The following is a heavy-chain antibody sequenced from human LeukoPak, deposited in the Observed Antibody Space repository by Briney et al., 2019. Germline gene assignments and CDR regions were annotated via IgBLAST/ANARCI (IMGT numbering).Heavy chain of an antibody. J-gene: IGHJ3*01. Sequence: GGSLRLSCAASGFAVSNKFMYWVRQAPGKGLEWVSVIRVGDVTHYAGSVKGRFTTSRDSSKNTVYLQMESLRVEDTAVYYCAREDNGGATDDGFDVWGRGTVVIVSS. D-gene: IGHD3-16*01. CDR2: IRVGDVT. CDR1: GFAVSNKF. CDR3: AREDNGGATDDGFDV. V-gene: IGHV3-53*01.